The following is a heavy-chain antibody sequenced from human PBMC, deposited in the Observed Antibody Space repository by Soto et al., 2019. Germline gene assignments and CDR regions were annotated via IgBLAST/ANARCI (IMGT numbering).Heavy chain of an antibody. J-gene: IGHJ5*02. CDR3: ARVHCISTSCYSPSWFDP. CDR1: GGSISSGDYY. V-gene: IGHV4-30-4*01. Sequence: PSETLSLTCTVSGGSISSGDYYWSWIRQPPGKGLEWIGYIYYSGSTYYKPSLKSRVTISVDTSKNQFSLKLSSVTAADTAVYYCARVHCISTSCYSPSWFDPWGQGTLVTVSS. D-gene: IGHD2-2*02. CDR2: IYYSGST.